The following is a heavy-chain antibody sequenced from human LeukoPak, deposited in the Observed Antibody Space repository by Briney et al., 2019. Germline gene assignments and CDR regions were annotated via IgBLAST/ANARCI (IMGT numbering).Heavy chain of an antibody. CDR2: ISYDGSNK. CDR1: GFTFSSYG. Sequence: GRSLRLSCAASGFTFSSYGMHWVRQAPGKGLEWVAVISYDGSNKYYADSVKGRFTISRDNSKNTLYLQMNSLRAEDTAVYYCAKSRTGYCSSTSCYRIDPGGQGTLVTVSS. D-gene: IGHD2-2*02. V-gene: IGHV3-30*18. CDR3: AKSRTGYCSSTSCYRIDP. J-gene: IGHJ5*02.